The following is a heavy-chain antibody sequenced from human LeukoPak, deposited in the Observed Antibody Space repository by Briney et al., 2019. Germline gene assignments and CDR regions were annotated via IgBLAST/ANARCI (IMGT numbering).Heavy chain of an antibody. V-gene: IGHV4-34*01. CDR2: INHSGST. J-gene: IGHJ5*02. Sequence: SETLSLTCAVYGGSFSGYYWSWIRQPPGKGLEWIGEINHSGSTDYNPSLKSRVTISVDTSKNQFSLKLSSVTAADTAVYYCARSSSWYRWFDPWGQGTLVTVSS. CDR1: GGSFSGYY. D-gene: IGHD6-13*01. CDR3: ARSSSWYRWFDP.